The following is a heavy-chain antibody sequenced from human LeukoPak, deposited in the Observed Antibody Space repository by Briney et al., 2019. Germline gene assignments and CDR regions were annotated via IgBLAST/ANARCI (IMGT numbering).Heavy chain of an antibody. J-gene: IGHJ6*03. D-gene: IGHD6-6*01. CDR2: IYASGST. CDR3: ASTGPRIAARRYYYYYMDV. CDR1: GGSISSYY. V-gene: IGHV4-4*09. Sequence: PSETLSLTCTVSGGSISSYYWSWIRQPPGKGLEWIGYIYASGSTNYNPSLKSRVTISVDTSKNQFSLKLSSVTAADTAVYYCASTGPRIAARRYYYYYMDVWGKGTTVTVSS.